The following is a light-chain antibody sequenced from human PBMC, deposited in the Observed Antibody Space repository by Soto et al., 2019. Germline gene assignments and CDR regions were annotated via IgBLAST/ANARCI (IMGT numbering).Light chain of an antibody. CDR2: GVD. CDR3: SSHAGKNKYVL. CDR1: SRDIGYYDF. Sequence: QSVLTQPPSASGSPGQSVTISCTGTSRDIGYYDFVSWYQQLPGKAPKLMIYGVDKRPSGVPHRFSGTRSGSTASLTVSGLQDEDEAVYYCSSHAGKNKYVLFGGGTKLTVL. J-gene: IGLJ2*01. V-gene: IGLV2-8*01.